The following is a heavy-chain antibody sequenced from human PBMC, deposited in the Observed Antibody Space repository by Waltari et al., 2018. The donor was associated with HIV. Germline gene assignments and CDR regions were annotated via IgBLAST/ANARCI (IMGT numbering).Heavy chain of an antibody. CDR1: AYYFPDLT. CDR2: FDPQHGET. Sequence: QVQLVQSGAEVKKPGASVKDSCQVPAYYFPDLTLTWVRQAPGKGLEWMGSFDPQHGETIYAEEFQGRVSMTGDTSANTASMELRSLRSGDTAVYYCATDAGDLRFGAFDVWGQGTVVTVSS. CDR3: ATDAGDLRFGAFDV. V-gene: IGHV1-24*01. J-gene: IGHJ3*01. D-gene: IGHD3-10*01.